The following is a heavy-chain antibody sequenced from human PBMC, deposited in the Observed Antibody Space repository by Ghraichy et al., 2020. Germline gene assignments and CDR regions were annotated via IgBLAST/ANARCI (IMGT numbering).Heavy chain of an antibody. J-gene: IGHJ6*02. CDR3: AREITGTTGLSMDV. CDR2: ISIGGGGT. CDR1: GFTFSSYG. Sequence: GSLRLSCAASGFTFSSYGMSWVRPAPGRGLEWVSGISIGGGGTYYADSVKGRFTISRDNSKNTLYLQMNSLRGDDTAVYYCAREITGTTGLSMDVWGQGATVTVSS. D-gene: IGHD1-7*01. V-gene: IGHV3-23*01.